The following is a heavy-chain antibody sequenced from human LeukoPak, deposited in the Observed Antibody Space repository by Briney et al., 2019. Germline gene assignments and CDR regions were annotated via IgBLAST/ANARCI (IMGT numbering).Heavy chain of an antibody. D-gene: IGHD2-2*01. Sequence: SETLSLTCAVYGGSFSGYYWSWIRQPPGKGLEWIGEINHSGSTNYNPSLKSRVTISVDTSKNQLSLKLSSVTAADTAVYYCARGLHCSSTSCYEGAFDYWGQGTLVTVSS. CDR3: ARGLHCSSTSCYEGAFDY. J-gene: IGHJ4*02. CDR2: INHSGST. V-gene: IGHV4-34*01. CDR1: GGSFSGYY.